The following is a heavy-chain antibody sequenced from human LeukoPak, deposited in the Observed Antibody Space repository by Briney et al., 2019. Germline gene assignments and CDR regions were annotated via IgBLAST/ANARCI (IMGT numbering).Heavy chain of an antibody. CDR2: ILYDGNNK. J-gene: IGHJ4*02. CDR3: AKDASPYYYDSSGYYGGFDY. CDR1: GFTFSSYG. D-gene: IGHD3-22*01. V-gene: IGHV3-30*02. Sequence: PGGSLRLSCEASGFTFSSYGIHWVRQAPGKGLEWVAFILYDGNNKYYADSVKGRFTISRDNSKNTLYLQMNSLRAEDTAVYYCAKDASPYYYDSSGYYGGFDYWGQGTLVTVSS.